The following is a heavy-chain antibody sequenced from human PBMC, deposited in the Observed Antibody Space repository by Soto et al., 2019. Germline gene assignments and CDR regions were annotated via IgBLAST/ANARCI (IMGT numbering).Heavy chain of an antibody. Sequence: SETLSLTCTVSGGSISSGGYYWSWIRQHPGKGLEWIGYIYYSGSTYYNPSLKSRVTISVDTSKNPFSLKLSSVTAADTAVYYCARDRRIARSYNWFDPWGQGTLGPVS. CDR1: GGSISSGGYY. D-gene: IGHD3-10*01. CDR3: ARDRRIARSYNWFDP. CDR2: IYYSGST. J-gene: IGHJ5*02. V-gene: IGHV4-31*03.